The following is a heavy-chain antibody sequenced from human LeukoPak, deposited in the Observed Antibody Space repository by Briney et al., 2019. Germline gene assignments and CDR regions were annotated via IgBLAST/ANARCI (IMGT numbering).Heavy chain of an antibody. D-gene: IGHD3-3*01. CDR3: ARVITIFGVVDY. V-gene: IGHV4-59*12. CDR2: FYTGST. Sequence: FYTGSTEYNPSLRSRVTISLEMSKHQFSLKLSSVTAADTAVYYCARVITIFGVVDYWGQGTLVTVSS. J-gene: IGHJ4*02.